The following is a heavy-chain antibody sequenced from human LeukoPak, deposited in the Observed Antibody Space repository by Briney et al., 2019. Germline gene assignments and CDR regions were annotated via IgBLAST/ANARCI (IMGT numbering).Heavy chain of an antibody. J-gene: IGHJ5*02. Sequence: PSETLSLTCAVYGGSFSGYYWSWIRQPPGKGLEWIGEINHSGSTNYNPSLKSRVTISVDTSKNQFSLKLSSVTAADTAVYYCARGSGWVVPAASPVFSVWFDPWGQGTLVTVSS. CDR2: INHSGST. CDR3: ARGSGWVVPAASPVFSVWFDP. CDR1: GGSFSGYY. D-gene: IGHD2-2*01. V-gene: IGHV4-34*01.